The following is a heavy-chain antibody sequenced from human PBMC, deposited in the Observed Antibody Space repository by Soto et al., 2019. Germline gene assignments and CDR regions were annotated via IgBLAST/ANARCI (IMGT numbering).Heavy chain of an antibody. CDR2: IYSGGST. D-gene: IGHD6-13*01. Sequence: GGSLRLSCAASGFTVSINYMGWVRQAPGKGLEWVSVIYSGGSTYYADSVKGRFTISRHNSKNTLYLQMNSLRAEDTAVYYCARSSLAHFDYWGQGTLVTVSS. CDR3: ARSSLAHFDY. CDR1: GFTVSINY. J-gene: IGHJ4*02. V-gene: IGHV3-53*04.